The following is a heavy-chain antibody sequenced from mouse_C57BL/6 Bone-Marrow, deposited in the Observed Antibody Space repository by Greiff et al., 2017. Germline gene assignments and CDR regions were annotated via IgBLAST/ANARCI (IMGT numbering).Heavy chain of an antibody. J-gene: IGHJ4*01. V-gene: IGHV1-50*01. CDR3: ARLESYAMDY. CDR2: IDPSDSYT. Sequence: QVHVKQPGAELVKPGASVKLSCKASGYTFTSYWMQWVKQRPGQGLEWIGEIDPSDSYTNYNQKFKGKATLTVDTSSSTAYMQLSSLTSEDSAVYYCARLESYAMDYWGQGTSVTVSS. CDR1: GYTFTSYW.